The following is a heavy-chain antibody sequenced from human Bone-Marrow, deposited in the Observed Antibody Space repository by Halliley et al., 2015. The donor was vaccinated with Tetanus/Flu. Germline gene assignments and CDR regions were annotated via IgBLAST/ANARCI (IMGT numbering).Heavy chain of an antibody. CDR2: ISGVGSPK. D-gene: IGHD3-16*01. V-gene: IGHV3-48*03. J-gene: IGHJ6*02. Sequence: SLRLSCAGSEFSFGTYEMNWVRQAPGKGLEWVSSISGVGSPKYYADSVKGRFTISRDNAKNSLFLQMNSLRVEDTAVYYCARIGRLVGKPMDVWGQGTTVTVSS. CDR3: ARIGRLVGKPMDV. CDR1: EFSFGTYE.